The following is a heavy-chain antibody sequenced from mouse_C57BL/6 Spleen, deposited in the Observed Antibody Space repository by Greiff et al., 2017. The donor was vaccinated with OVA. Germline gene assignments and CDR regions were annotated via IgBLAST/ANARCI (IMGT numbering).Heavy chain of an antibody. CDR3: ALRYDYYYFDY. J-gene: IGHJ2*01. V-gene: IGHV1-50*01. D-gene: IGHD2-4*01. CDR1: GYTFTSYW. CDR2: IDPSDSYT. Sequence: VKLKQPGAELVKPGASVKLSCKASGYTFTSYWMQWVKQRPGQGLEWIGEIDPSDSYTNYNQKFKGKATLTVDTSSSTAYMQLSSLTSEDSAVYYCALRYDYYYFDYWGQGTTLTVSS.